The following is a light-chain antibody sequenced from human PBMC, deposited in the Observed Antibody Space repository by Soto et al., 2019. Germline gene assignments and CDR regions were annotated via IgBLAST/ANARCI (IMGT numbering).Light chain of an antibody. Sequence: QSALTQPRSVSGSPGQSVTLSCTGTSSDVGGYNSVSWYQHHPGKAPKLMIYDVRKRPSGVPDRFSGSKSDNTASLTISGLQAEDEADYYCCSYAGRYTYVFGTGTKVTVL. CDR3: CSYAGRYTYV. J-gene: IGLJ1*01. CDR2: DVR. V-gene: IGLV2-11*01. CDR1: SSDVGGYNS.